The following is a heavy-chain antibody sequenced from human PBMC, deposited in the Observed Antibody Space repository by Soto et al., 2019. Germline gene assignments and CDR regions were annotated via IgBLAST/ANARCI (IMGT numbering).Heavy chain of an antibody. V-gene: IGHV4-31*03. J-gene: IGHJ6*02. CDR3: ARVCGGDCHYGMDV. CDR2: IYYSGST. CDR1: GGSISSGGYY. D-gene: IGHD2-21*02. Sequence: QVQLQESGPGLVKPSQTLSLTCTVSGGSISSGGYYWSWIRQHPGKGLEWIGYIYYSGSTYYNPSLKRRVTISVDTSKNQFAVKLSYVTAADTAVYYCARVCGGDCHYGMDVWGQGTTVTVSS.